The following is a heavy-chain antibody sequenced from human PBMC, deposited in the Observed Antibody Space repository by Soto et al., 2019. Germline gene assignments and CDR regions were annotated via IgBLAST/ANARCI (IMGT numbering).Heavy chain of an antibody. CDR1: GFTFSNAW. J-gene: IGHJ6*02. Sequence: GSLRLSCAASGFTFSNAWMSWVRQAPGKGLEWIGEINHSGSTNYSPSLESRVTISLDTSNNQFSLKLSSVTAADTAVYYCARGPGYSYGYSVYYYYYGMDVWGQGTTVTVSS. CDR3: ARGPGYSYGYSVYYYYYGMDV. CDR2: INHSGST. D-gene: IGHD5-18*01. V-gene: IGHV4-34*01.